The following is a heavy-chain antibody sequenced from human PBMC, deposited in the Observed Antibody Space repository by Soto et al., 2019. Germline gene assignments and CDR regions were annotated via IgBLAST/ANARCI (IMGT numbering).Heavy chain of an antibody. CDR2: IRQDGSLR. D-gene: IGHD2-15*01. CDR1: KFFISNYW. Sequence: EVQLEESGGGLVQPGGSLRLSCTASKFFISNYWMSWVRQAPGKGLEWVANIRQDGSLRRYVDSVKGRFTISRDNGENSVYLQMNSLRADDTAVYYCTSARSSVEPGGFVEYWGQGTLVTVSS. CDR3: TSARSSVEPGGFVEY. J-gene: IGHJ4*02. V-gene: IGHV3-7*03.